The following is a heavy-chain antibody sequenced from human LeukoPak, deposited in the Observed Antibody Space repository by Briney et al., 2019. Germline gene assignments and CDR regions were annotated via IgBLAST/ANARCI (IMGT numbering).Heavy chain of an antibody. V-gene: IGHV4-59*01. CDR2: IYYTGST. CDR3: ASSSWYGDWFDP. Sequence: SETLSLTRTVSGGSISSYYWSWIRQPPGKGLEWIGYIYYTGSTNYNPSLKSRVTISVDTSKNQFSLKLSSVTAADTAVYYSASSSWYGDWFDPWGQGTLVTVSS. J-gene: IGHJ5*02. D-gene: IGHD6-13*01. CDR1: GGSISSYY.